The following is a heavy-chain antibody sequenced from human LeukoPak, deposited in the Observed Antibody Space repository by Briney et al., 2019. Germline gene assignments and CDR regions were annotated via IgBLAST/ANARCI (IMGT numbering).Heavy chain of an antibody. CDR3: ARDRGGIDFWSAYYHTFGY. V-gene: IGHV3-7*01. D-gene: IGHD3-3*01. Sequence: PGGSLRLSCAASGFTFSSYWMSWVRQAPGKGLEWVANIKQDGSEKYYVDSVKGRFTISRDNAKNSLYLQMNSLRAEDTAVYYCARDRGGIDFWSAYYHTFGYWGQGTLVTVSS. J-gene: IGHJ4*02. CDR2: IKQDGSEK. CDR1: GFTFSSYW.